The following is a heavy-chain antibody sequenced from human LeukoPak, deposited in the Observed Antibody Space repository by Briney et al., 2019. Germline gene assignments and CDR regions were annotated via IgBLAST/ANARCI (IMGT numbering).Heavy chain of an antibody. J-gene: IGHJ4*02. Sequence: PSQTLSLTCTVSGGSISSGGYYWSWIRQPPGKGLEWIGYIYHSGSTYYNPSLKSRVTISVDRSKNQFSLKLSSVTAADTAVYYCARGEITIFGVVSRWGQGTLVTVSS. CDR1: GGSISSGGYY. V-gene: IGHV4-30-2*01. D-gene: IGHD3-3*01. CDR3: ARGEITIFGVVSR. CDR2: IYHSGST.